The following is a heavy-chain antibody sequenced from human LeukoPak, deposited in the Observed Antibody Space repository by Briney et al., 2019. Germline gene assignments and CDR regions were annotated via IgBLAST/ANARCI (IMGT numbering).Heavy chain of an antibody. Sequence: PSETLSLTCTVSGGSISSYYWSWIRQPAGKGLEWIGRIYTSGSTNYNPFLKSRVTMSVDTSKNQFSLKLSSVTAADTAVYYCARDDDYGGNAAFDYWGQGTLVTVSS. V-gene: IGHV4-4*07. J-gene: IGHJ4*02. CDR1: GGSISSYY. D-gene: IGHD4-23*01. CDR2: IYTSGST. CDR3: ARDDDYGGNAAFDY.